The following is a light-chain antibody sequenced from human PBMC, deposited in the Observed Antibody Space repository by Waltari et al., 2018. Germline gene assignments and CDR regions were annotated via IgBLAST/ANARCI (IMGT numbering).Light chain of an antibody. V-gene: IGLV8-61*01. CDR2: KTN. CDR3: LVYMGSGIWV. CDR1: PGTFSTTTS. J-gene: IGLJ3*02. Sequence: QTVVTHEPSLSVSPGWTVTLTCALSPGTFSTTTSASWYQQTPGQAPRTLVYKTNTRSSGVPDRFSGSILGNKVALPITGAQAEDESDYYCLVYMGSGIWVFGGGTKLTVL.